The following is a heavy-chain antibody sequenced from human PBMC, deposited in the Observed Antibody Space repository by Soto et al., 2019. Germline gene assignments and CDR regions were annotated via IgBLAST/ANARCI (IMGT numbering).Heavy chain of an antibody. Sequence: SETLSLTCTVSGDSISSYSWSWIRQPPGKGLEWIGNIHYNGNTKYSPSLKSRVTMSVDTSKNHFSLKLISVTTADTAVYYCAKGSGSYSNWFDPWGQGTLVTVSS. CDR3: AKGSGSYSNWFDP. CDR1: GDSISSYS. V-gene: IGHV4-59*01. D-gene: IGHD1-26*01. J-gene: IGHJ5*02. CDR2: IHYNGNT.